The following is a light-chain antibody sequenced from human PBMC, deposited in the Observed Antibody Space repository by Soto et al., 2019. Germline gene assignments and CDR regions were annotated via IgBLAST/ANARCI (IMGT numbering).Light chain of an antibody. CDR1: QSISIN. J-gene: IGKJ5*01. CDR2: DAF. Sequence: EIVLTQSPGALSLSPGETATLSCRASQSISINLAWYQQKPGQAPRLLVYDAFIRATGIPARFSGSGSGTEFTLTISSLQSEDFAVYYCQQYKKWPPITFGQGTRLEIK. CDR3: QQYKKWPPIT. V-gene: IGKV3-15*01.